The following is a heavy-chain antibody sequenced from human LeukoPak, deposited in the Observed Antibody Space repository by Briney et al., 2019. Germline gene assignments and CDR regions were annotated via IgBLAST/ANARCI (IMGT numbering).Heavy chain of an antibody. V-gene: IGHV3-23*01. CDR3: AKLAFYETSAPLRDISF. J-gene: IGHJ4*02. CDR1: GFPFNTYA. D-gene: IGHD3-3*02. CDR2: IRPTGTNT. Sequence: GGSLRLSCAASGFPFNTYAMSWVRQAPGKGLEYVSVIRPTGTNTYYASSVKGRFTISRDDSRTTVYLQMSSLRAEDTAIYYCAKLAFYETSAPLRDISFWGQGTLVTVSS.